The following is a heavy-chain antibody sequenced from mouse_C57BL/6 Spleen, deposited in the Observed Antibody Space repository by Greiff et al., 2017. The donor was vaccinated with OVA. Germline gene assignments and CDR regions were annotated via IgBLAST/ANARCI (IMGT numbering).Heavy chain of an antibody. J-gene: IGHJ4*01. CDR2: INPNNGGT. CDR3: ELGDCEYGEGAMDY. D-gene: IGHD5-1*01. Sequence: EVQLQQSGPELVKPGASVKISCKASGYTFTDYYMNWVKQSPGKSLEWIGDINPNNGGTSYNQKFKGKATLTVDKSSSTAYMALRSLRSEESAVYDCELGDCEYGEGAMDYWGQGTSVTVSS. CDR1: GYTFTDYY. V-gene: IGHV1-26*01.